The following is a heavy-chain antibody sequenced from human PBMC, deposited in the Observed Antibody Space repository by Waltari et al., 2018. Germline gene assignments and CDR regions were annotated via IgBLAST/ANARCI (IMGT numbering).Heavy chain of an antibody. V-gene: IGHV3-23*01. CDR3: AKAGGIAAAEFQFDF. Sequence: EVQLLESGGGLVQPGGSLRLSFAASGFTFISFSITWVRQAPGKGLDWVSSISGPALTTFYADSVKGRFSVSRDNSKNTLYLQINGLRADDTAVYYCAKAGGIAAAEFQFDFWGRGTLVTVSS. CDR2: ISGPALTT. J-gene: IGHJ4*02. CDR1: GFTFISFS. D-gene: IGHD6-13*01.